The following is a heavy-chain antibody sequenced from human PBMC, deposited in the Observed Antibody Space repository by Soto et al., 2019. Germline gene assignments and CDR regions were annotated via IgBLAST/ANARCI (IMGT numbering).Heavy chain of an antibody. J-gene: IGHJ5*02. CDR1: GGSISSYY. Sequence: QVQLQESGPGLVKPSETLSLTCTVSGGSISSYYWCWIRQPPGKGLEWIGNIYYSGSTNYNPSLKSRVTISVDTSKNHFSLSLGSVTASDTALYYCPRRYYGSGRLDPWGQGTLVTVSS. V-gene: IGHV4-59*01. D-gene: IGHD3-10*01. CDR3: PRRYYGSGRLDP. CDR2: IYYSGST.